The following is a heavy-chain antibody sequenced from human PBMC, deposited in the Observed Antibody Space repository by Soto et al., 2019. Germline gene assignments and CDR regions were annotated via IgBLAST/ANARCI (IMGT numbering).Heavy chain of an antibody. D-gene: IGHD2-15*01. CDR3: AHSPCSGGTCYLFDL. Sequence: QITLRESGPTLVKPTQTLTLTCTISGFSLSTSGVGVGWIRQPPGKSLEWLALIYWDDVQRHSPSLKTRPTITKDTSSSQEVLTTTNMHPVDTATYYCAHSPCSGGTCYLFDLWGQGTPVTVSS. CDR1: GFSLSTSGVG. CDR2: IYWDDVQ. J-gene: IGHJ4*02. V-gene: IGHV2-5*02.